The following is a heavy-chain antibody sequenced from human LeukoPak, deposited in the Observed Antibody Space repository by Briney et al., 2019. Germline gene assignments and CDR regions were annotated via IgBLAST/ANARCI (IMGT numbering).Heavy chain of an antibody. D-gene: IGHD3-10*01. CDR1: GGFISSYF. CDR2: TSHSGSA. V-gene: IGHV4-59*01. CDR3: ARESLRGAPRFDY. J-gene: IGHJ4*02. Sequence: SETLSLTCTVSGGFISSYFWSWIRQPPGKGLEWIGLTSHSGSAKYNPSLKGRGAISVDTSNQLSLKLTSVTPADTAVYYCARESLRGAPRFDYWGQGTLVTVSS.